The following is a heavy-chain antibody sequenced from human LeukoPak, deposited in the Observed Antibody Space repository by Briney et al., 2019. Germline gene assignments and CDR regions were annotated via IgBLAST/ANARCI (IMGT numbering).Heavy chain of an antibody. Sequence: SETLSLTCTVSGGSISSSSYYWGWIRQPPGKGLEWIGSIYYSGSTYYNPSLKSRDTISVDTSKNQFSLKLSSVTAADTAVYYCARPYYGSGGYYTYFDYWGQGTLVTVSS. J-gene: IGHJ4*02. CDR1: GGSISSSSYY. V-gene: IGHV4-39*01. CDR3: ARPYYGSGGYYTYFDY. D-gene: IGHD3-10*01. CDR2: IYYSGST.